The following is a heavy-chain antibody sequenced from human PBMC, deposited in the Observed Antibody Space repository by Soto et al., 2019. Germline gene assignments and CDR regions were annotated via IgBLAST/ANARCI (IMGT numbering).Heavy chain of an antibody. Sequence: SETLSLTCTVSGGSISSGGYYWSWIRQHPGKGLEWIGYIYYSGSTYHNPSLKSRVTISVDTSKNQFSLKLSSVTAADTAVYYCARVIDDDYIWGSYRYPYYFDYWGQGTLVTVSS. V-gene: IGHV4-31*03. CDR1: GGSISSGGYY. CDR3: ARVIDDDYIWGSYRYPYYFDY. D-gene: IGHD3-16*02. CDR2: IYYSGST. J-gene: IGHJ4*02.